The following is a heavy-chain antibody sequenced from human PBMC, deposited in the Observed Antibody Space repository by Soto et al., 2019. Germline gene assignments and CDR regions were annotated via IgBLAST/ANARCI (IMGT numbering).Heavy chain of an antibody. Sequence: GESLKISCKGSGFRFTDYYIAWVRQMPGKGLEWMGMVYAANSAPEYSPSFQGQVTISVDKSISTAFLQWSGLKASDTAMYYCARGRIAEFRDAFDIGGQGTMVTVSS. D-gene: IGHD2-21*01. V-gene: IGHV5-51*01. CDR1: GFRFTDYY. J-gene: IGHJ3*02. CDR2: VYAANSAP. CDR3: ARGRIAEFRDAFDI.